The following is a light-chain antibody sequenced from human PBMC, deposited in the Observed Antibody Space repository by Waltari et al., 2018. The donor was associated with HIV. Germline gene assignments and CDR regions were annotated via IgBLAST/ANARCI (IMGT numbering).Light chain of an antibody. Sequence: QSLLIQTPPVSETPGQRVIISCSGSDSTVGRNNVYWYQQFPGANPTLLIYMGYRGPLGVPDRFSGTKSGTSASLAISGVRPEDEADYYCAVWDDTWSNWIFGGGTKLTVL. CDR1: DSTVGRNN. V-gene: IGLV1-47*01. CDR3: AVWDDTWSNWI. J-gene: IGLJ2*01. CDR2: MGY.